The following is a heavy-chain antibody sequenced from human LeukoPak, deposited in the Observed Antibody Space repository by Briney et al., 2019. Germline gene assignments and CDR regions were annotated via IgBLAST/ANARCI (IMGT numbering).Heavy chain of an antibody. CDR1: GFTVSSNY. CDR2: IYSGGST. CDR3: AKDIFPHSSGPDY. D-gene: IGHD6-19*01. V-gene: IGHV3-53*05. J-gene: IGHJ4*02. Sequence: GGSLRLSCAASGFTVSSNYMSWVRQAPGKGLEWVSVIYSGGSTYYADSVKGRFTISRDNAKNSLYLQMNSLRAEDTALYYCAKDIFPHSSGPDYWGQGTLVTVSS.